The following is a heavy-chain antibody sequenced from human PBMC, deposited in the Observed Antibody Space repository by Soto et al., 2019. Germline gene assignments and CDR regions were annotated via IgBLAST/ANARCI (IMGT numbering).Heavy chain of an antibody. CDR1: GFTFGDYA. D-gene: IGHD2-8*01. V-gene: IGHV3-9*01. CDR2: ISWNSGSI. Sequence: PAGSLRLSCAASGFTFGDYAMHWVRQAPGKGLEWVSGISWNSGSIGYADSVKGRFTISRDNAKNSLYLQMNSLRAEDTALYYCAKDIAREMLRPQRGRCADRVRSCYHYGMEVWGQGTTVTVSS. J-gene: IGHJ6*02. CDR3: AKDIAREMLRPQRGRCADRVRSCYHYGMEV.